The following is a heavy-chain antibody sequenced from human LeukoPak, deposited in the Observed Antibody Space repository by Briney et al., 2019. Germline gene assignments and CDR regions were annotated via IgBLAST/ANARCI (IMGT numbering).Heavy chain of an antibody. Sequence: PSETLSLTYAVYGGSFSGYYWSWIRQPPGKGLEWIGEINHSGSTNYNPSLKSRVTISVDTSKNQFSLKLSSVTAADTAVYYCARGPEDFDPWGQGTLVTVSS. J-gene: IGHJ5*02. CDR3: ARGPEDFDP. V-gene: IGHV4-34*01. CDR1: GGSFSGYY. CDR2: INHSGST. D-gene: IGHD2-2*01.